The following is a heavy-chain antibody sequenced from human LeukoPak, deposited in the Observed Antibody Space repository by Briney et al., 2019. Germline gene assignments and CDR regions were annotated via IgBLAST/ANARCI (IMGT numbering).Heavy chain of an antibody. CDR2: IYTSGST. Sequence: PSETLSLTCTVSGGSISSGSYYWSWIRQPAGKGLEWIGRIYTSGSTNYNPSLKSRVTISVDTSKNQFSLKLSSVTAADTAVYYCARDWGATSYYYYMDVWGKGTTVTISS. V-gene: IGHV4-61*02. CDR3: ARDWGATSYYYYMDV. CDR1: GGSISSGSYY. D-gene: IGHD1-26*01. J-gene: IGHJ6*03.